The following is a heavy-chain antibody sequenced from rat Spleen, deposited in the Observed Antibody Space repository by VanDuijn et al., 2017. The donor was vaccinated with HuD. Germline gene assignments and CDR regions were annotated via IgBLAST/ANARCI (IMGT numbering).Heavy chain of an antibody. J-gene: IGHJ3*01. D-gene: IGHD1-2*01. CDR1: GFTFSNYG. CDR2: ISTSGGST. V-gene: IGHV5-19*01. Sequence: EVQLVESGGGLVQPGRSLKLSCAASGFTFSNYGLHWIRQAPTKGLEWVASISTSGGSTYYRDSVKGRFTGSRDNAKSTLYLQMDSLRSEDTATYYCARPSYSSYIYGFAYWGQGTLVTVSS. CDR3: ARPSYSSYIYGFAY.